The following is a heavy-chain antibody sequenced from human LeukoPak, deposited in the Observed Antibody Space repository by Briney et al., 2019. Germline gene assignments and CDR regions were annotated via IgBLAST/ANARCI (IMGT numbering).Heavy chain of an antibody. CDR3: ARSGYSSSWYGEPFDY. D-gene: IGHD6-13*01. J-gene: IGHJ4*02. CDR2: IYTSGST. Sequence: PSETLSLTCTVSGGSISSYYWSWIRQPAGKGLEWLGRIYTSGSTNYNPSLKSRVTMSVDSSKNQFSLKLSSVTAADPAVYYCARSGYSSSWYGEPFDYWGQGTLVTVSS. V-gene: IGHV4-4*07. CDR1: GGSISSYY.